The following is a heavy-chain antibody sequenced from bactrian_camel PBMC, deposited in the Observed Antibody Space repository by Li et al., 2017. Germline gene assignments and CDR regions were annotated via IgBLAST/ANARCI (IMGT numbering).Heavy chain of an antibody. J-gene: IGHJ4*01. CDR3: AAELAPCRHISGVASAFY. CDR1: GFTFSDHD. Sequence: VQLVESGGGLVQPGGSLRLSCAASGFTFSDHDMSWVRQAPGKEREAVAAVKRDGTPNYADSVKGRFTISKDSANNTLWLQMDSLKPEDTAMYYCAAELAPCRHISGVASAFYWGLGTQVTVS. D-gene: IGHD2*01. CDR2: VKRDGTP. V-gene: IGHV3S67*01.